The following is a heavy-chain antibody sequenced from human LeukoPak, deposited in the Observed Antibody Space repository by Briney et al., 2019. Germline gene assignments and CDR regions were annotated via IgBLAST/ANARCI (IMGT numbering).Heavy chain of an antibody. J-gene: IGHJ4*02. CDR1: GFTFSSYG. Sequence: GRSLRLSCAASGFTFSSYGMHWVRQAPGKGLEWVAVIWYGGSNKYYADSVKGRFTISRDKSKNTLYLQMNSLRAEDTAVYYCAKDEGGSSWYPYFDYWGQGTLVTVSS. CDR3: AKDEGGSSWYPYFDY. V-gene: IGHV3-30*18. D-gene: IGHD6-13*01. CDR2: IWYGGSNK.